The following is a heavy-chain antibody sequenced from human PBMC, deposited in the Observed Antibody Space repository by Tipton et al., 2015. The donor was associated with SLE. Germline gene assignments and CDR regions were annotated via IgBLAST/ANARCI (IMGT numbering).Heavy chain of an antibody. V-gene: IGHV4-34*01. Sequence: TLSLTCTVSGGSISSYYWSWIRQPPGKGLEWIGEINHSGSTNYNPSLKSRVTISVDTSKNQFSLKLSSVTAADTAVHYCARHPAVAVTSDYWGQGTLVTVSS. CDR1: GGSISSYY. D-gene: IGHD6-19*01. CDR3: ARHPAVAVTSDY. J-gene: IGHJ4*02. CDR2: INHSGST.